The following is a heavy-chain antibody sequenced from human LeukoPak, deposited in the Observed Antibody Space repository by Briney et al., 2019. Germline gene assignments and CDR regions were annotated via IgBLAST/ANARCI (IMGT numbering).Heavy chain of an antibody. CDR1: GSSISSGVYY. D-gene: IGHD3-10*01. V-gene: IGHV4-61*02. J-gene: IGHJ4*02. CDR2: IHTRGTT. Sequence: SETLSLTCTVSGSSISSGVYYWSWIRQPAGKGLEWIGRIHTRGTTNYNPSLKSRVTISGDTPKRQFSLNLSSVTAADTGVYYCARAPEYGWGSYLLYWGQGIQVTVSS. CDR3: ARAPEYGWGSYLLY.